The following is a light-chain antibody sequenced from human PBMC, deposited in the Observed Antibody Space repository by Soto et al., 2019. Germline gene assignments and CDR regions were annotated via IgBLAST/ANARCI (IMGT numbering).Light chain of an antibody. V-gene: IGKV3-15*01. CDR2: GTS. CDR1: QSVSRN. Sequence: EIVMTQSPATLSVSPGERASLSCRASQSVSRNLAWYQQKPGQAPRLLIYGTSTRATGVPARFSGSGSGTEFTLTISSLQSEDFAVYFCQQYNDWRTASGQGTKLEIK. J-gene: IGKJ2*01. CDR3: QQYNDWRTA.